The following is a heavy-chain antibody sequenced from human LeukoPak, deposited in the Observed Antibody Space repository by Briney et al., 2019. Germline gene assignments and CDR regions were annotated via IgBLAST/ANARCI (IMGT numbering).Heavy chain of an antibody. V-gene: IGHV3-7*05. J-gene: IGHJ4*02. D-gene: IGHD3-3*01. Sequence: GGSLRLSCAASGFTFSDYWMSWVRQAPGKRLEFVANIKQDGSEKNHADSVKGRFTISRDNARSSLYLQMNSLGADDTAVYYCVRDNWSAYFDYWGQGSLVTVSS. CDR2: IKQDGSEK. CDR1: GFTFSDYW. CDR3: VRDNWSAYFDY.